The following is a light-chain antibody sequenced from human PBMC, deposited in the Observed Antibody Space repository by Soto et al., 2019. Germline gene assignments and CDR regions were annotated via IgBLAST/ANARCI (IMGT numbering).Light chain of an antibody. CDR3: QQYNEWPRT. Sequence: EIVMTQSPATLSVSPGERATLSCRASQSVNSNLAWYQQKPGQAPRLLIYGASPRAAGIPDRFSGSGSGTEFTLTIAGLQSEDFALYYCQQYNEWPRTFCHGTKVEIK. CDR2: GAS. J-gene: IGKJ1*01. CDR1: QSVNSN. V-gene: IGKV3-15*01.